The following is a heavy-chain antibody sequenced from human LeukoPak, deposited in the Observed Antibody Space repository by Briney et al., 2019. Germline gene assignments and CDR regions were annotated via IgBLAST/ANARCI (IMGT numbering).Heavy chain of an antibody. Sequence: SETLSLTCAVYGGSFSDYYWSWIRQPPGKGLEWIGEINHSGTTDYNPSLKSRVTISVDTSKNQFSLKLSSVTAADTAVYYCARQAQDFWSGYSPYYYYMDDWGKGTTVTVS. D-gene: IGHD3-3*01. CDR2: INHSGTT. V-gene: IGHV4-34*01. J-gene: IGHJ6*03. CDR3: ARQAQDFWSGYSPYYYYMDD. CDR1: GGSFSDYY.